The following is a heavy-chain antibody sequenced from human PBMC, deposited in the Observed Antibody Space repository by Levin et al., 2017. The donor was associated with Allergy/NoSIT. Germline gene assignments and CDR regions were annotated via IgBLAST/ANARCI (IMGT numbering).Heavy chain of an antibody. Sequence: GGSLRLSCAASGFTFDDYAMHWVRQAPGKGLEWVSGISWNSGSIGYADSVKGRFTISRDNAKNSLYLQMNSLRAEDTALYYCAKGAREQLDGGGWFDPWGQGTLVTVSS. CDR3: AKGAREQLDGGGWFDP. V-gene: IGHV3-9*01. CDR1: GFTFDDYA. CDR2: ISWNSGSI. D-gene: IGHD6-13*01. J-gene: IGHJ5*02.